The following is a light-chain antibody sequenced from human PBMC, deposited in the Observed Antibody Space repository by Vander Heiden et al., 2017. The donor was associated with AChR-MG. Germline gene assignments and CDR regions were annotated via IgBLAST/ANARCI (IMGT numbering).Light chain of an antibody. V-gene: IGLV2-11*01. Sequence: QSALTQPRSVSGSPGQSVTISCTGTSSDVGGYNYVSWYQHQPGKAPKLMIYDVRKRPSGVPDRFSGSKSGNTAALTISGLQAEDEADYYCCSYAGSPYVVGTGTKVTVL. J-gene: IGLJ1*01. CDR1: SSDVGGYNY. CDR2: DVR. CDR3: CSYAGSPYV.